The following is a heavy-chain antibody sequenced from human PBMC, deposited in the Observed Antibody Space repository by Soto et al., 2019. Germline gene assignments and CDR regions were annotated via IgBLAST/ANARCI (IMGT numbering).Heavy chain of an antibody. V-gene: IGHV3-23*01. CDR2: ISAGGGGT. CDR1: GFTLNRSA. CDR3: AKDVGQWVETFDD. D-gene: IGHD6-19*01. J-gene: IGHJ4*01. Sequence: GGSLRLSCAGSGFTLNRSAVSWVRQATGKGLEWVSGISAGGGGTYYADSVKGRFTISRNVAKNTVYLQMNGLRVEDTAVYYCAKDVGQWVETFDDWGHGTLVTGSS.